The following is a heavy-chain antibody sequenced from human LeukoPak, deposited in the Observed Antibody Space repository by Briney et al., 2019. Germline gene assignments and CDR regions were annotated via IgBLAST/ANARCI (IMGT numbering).Heavy chain of an antibody. D-gene: IGHD4-17*01. CDR1: GGTFRTYA. CDR2: IIPIFGTA. CDR3: ARAIRGLYYYYGMDV. Sequence: ASVKVSCKTSGGTFRTYAIGWVRQAPGQGLEWMGGIIPIFGTANYAQKFQGRVTITSDESTSKAYMELSSLRSEDTAVYYCARAIRGLYYYYGMDVWGQGTTVTVSS. J-gene: IGHJ6*02. V-gene: IGHV1-69*13.